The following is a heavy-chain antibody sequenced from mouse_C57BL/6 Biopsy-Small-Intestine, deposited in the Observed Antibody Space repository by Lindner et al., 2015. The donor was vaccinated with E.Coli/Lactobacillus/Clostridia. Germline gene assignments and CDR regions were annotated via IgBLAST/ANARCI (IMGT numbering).Heavy chain of an antibody. CDR1: GYSFTGYY. CDR3: ARDYPWFAY. V-gene: IGHV1-42*01. Sequence: VQLQESGPELVKPGASVKISCRASGYSFTGYYMNWVKQSPAKSLEWIGEINPSTGGTTYNQKFKAKATLTVDKSSSTAYMQLKSLTSEDSAVYYCARDYPWFAYWGQGTLVTVSA. J-gene: IGHJ3*01. CDR2: INPSTGGT. D-gene: IGHD2-4*01.